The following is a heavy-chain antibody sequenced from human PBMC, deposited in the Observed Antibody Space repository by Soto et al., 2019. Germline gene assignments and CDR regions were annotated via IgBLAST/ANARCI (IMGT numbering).Heavy chain of an antibody. CDR2: MNPNSGNT. Sequence: ASVKVSCKASGYTFTSYDINWVRQATGQGLEWMGWMNPNSGNTGYAQKFQGRVTMTRNTSISTAYMELSSLRSEDTAVYYCARGPDSGYYMDVWGKGTTVTVSS. V-gene: IGHV1-8*01. D-gene: IGHD3-10*01. CDR1: GYTFTSYD. J-gene: IGHJ6*03. CDR3: ARGPDSGYYMDV.